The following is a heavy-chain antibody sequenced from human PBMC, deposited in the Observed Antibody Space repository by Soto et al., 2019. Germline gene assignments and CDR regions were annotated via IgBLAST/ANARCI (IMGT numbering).Heavy chain of an antibody. V-gene: IGHV4-34*01. CDR2: VKVGGST. Sequence: QVQLQQWGAGLLKPPETLSLTCTVMGGSLTGSYGSGIGRPPGKGLEGIGEVKVGGSTNYSPSLRGRVSISADTSKNHFSLRLNSVTAADTAVYFCARGQEGIVATHWDQGALVTVSS. CDR1: GGSLTGSY. J-gene: IGHJ4*02. CDR3: ARGQEGIVATH. D-gene: IGHD5-12*01.